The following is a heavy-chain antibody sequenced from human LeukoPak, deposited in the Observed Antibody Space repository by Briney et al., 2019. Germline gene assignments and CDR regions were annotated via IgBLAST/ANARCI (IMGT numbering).Heavy chain of an antibody. V-gene: IGHV3-21*01. D-gene: IGHD6-13*01. CDR3: ARIIAAAGVYYYYGMDV. J-gene: IGHJ6*02. CDR1: GFTFNSYS. Sequence: GGSLRLSCAASGFTFNSYSMNWVRQAPGKGLEWVSSISSSSSYIYYADSVKGRFTISRDNAKNSLYLQMNSPRAEDTAVYYCARIIAAAGVYYYYGMDVWGQGTTVTVSS. CDR2: ISSSSSYI.